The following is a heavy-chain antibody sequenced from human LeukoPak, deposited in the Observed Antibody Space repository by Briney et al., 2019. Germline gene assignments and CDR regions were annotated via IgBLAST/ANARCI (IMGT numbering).Heavy chain of an antibody. CDR3: ARPFYYDTNGGEGMDV. Sequence: GGSLRLSCAASGFTFTRFNMNWVRQVPGKGLELVSSITTSGTYIYYADSVQGRFTISRDNAKNSLYLQMNSLRAEDTAVYYCARPFYYDTNGGEGMDVWGQGTTVTVSS. D-gene: IGHD2-8*01. V-gene: IGHV3-21*06. CDR2: ITTSGTYI. J-gene: IGHJ6*02. CDR1: GFTFTRFN.